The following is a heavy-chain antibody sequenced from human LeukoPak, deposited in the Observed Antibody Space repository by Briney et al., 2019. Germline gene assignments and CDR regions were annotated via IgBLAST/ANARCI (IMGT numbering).Heavy chain of an antibody. CDR2: FYYTGTP. CDR1: GGSINTNY. J-gene: IGHJ4*02. Sequence: SETLPLTCSVSGGSINTNYWSWLRQPPGGGLEWIGYFYYTGTPNYNPSLKSRATIFIDTSKNQFSLRLNSMTAADTAIYYCARGAGWYDYWGQGTLVTVSS. V-gene: IGHV4-59*01. D-gene: IGHD6-19*01. CDR3: ARGAGWYDY.